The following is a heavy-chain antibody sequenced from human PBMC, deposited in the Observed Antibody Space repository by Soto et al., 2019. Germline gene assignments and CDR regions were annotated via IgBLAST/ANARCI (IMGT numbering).Heavy chain of an antibody. CDR1: WFTCSSHG. CDR2: ISYDGSNK. Sequence: GGLKSVWCRASWFTCSSHGGHWVRTVPGKGLEWVAVISYDGSNKYYADSVKGRFTISRDNSKNTLYLQMNSLRAEDTAVYYCAKDRRFLEWLLAYRGHGTPVPVS. CDR3: AKDRRFLEWLLAY. D-gene: IGHD3-3*01. V-gene: IGHV3-30*18. J-gene: IGHJ4*01.